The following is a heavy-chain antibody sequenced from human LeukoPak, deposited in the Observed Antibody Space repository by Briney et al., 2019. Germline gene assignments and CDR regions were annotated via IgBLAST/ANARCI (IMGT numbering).Heavy chain of an antibody. V-gene: IGHV1-69*13. Sequence: SVKVSCKASGGTFSSYAISWVRQAPGQGLKWMGGIIPIFGTANYAQKFQGRVTITADESTSTAYMELSSLRSDDTAVYYCARAAGGDRGAFDIWGQGTMVTVSS. CDR2: IIPIFGTA. D-gene: IGHD3-10*01. CDR1: GGTFSSYA. CDR3: ARAAGGDRGAFDI. J-gene: IGHJ3*02.